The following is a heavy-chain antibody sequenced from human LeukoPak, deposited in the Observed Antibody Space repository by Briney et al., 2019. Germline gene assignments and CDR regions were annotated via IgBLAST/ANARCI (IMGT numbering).Heavy chain of an antibody. J-gene: IGHJ3*02. V-gene: IGHV1-2*02. CDR2: INPNSGDT. D-gene: IGHD2-2*01. CDR1: GYTFTGYY. CDR3: ARGRSSSRYDAFDI. Sequence: ASVKVSCKASGYTFTGYYMHWVRQAPGQGLEWMGWINPNSGDTNYAQKFQGRVTMTRDTSISTAYMEVSRLRSDDTAVFYCARGRSSSRYDAFDIWGQGAMVTVSS.